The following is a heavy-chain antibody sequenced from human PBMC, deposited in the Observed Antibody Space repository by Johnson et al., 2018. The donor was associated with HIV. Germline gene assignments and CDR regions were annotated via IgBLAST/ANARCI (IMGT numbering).Heavy chain of an antibody. Sequence: QVQLVESGGGVVQPGGSLRLSCAASGFTFSSYGMHWVRQAPGKGLEWVAFIRYDGSTKYYADSVKGRFTISRDNSKNTLYLQMNSLRAEDTAVYYCAKDGSSSWYNGAFDIWGQGTMVTVSS. CDR3: AKDGSSSWYNGAFDI. J-gene: IGHJ3*02. CDR2: IRYDGSTK. CDR1: GFTFSSYG. V-gene: IGHV3-30*02. D-gene: IGHD6-13*01.